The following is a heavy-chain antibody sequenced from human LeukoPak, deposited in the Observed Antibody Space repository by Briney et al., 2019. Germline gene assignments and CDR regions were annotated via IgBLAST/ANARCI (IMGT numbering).Heavy chain of an antibody. Sequence: GGSLRLSCAASGFTVSSNYMTWVRQAPGKGLEWVSVISGSGGSTYYADSVKGRFTISRDNSKNTLYLQMNSLRAEDTAVYYCANREYCSSTSCYYFDYWGQGTLVTVSS. CDR1: GFTVSSNY. CDR3: ANREYCSSTSCYYFDY. J-gene: IGHJ4*02. V-gene: IGHV3-53*05. CDR2: ISGSGGST. D-gene: IGHD2-2*01.